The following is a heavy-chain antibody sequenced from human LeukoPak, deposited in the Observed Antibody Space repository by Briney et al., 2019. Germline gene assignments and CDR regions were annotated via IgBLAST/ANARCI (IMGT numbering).Heavy chain of an antibody. V-gene: IGHV3-7*05. CDR1: GFTFSRHW. CDR3: ARHWWDSSGSYHFDY. D-gene: IGHD6-19*01. Sequence: GGSLRLSCAASGFTFSRHWMSWVRQAPGKGLEWVANIKQDGSEIYYVASVKGRFTVSRDNAKNSLSLQMNSLRADDTAVYYCARHWWDSSGSYHFDYWGQGTLVTVSS. CDR2: IKQDGSEI. J-gene: IGHJ4*02.